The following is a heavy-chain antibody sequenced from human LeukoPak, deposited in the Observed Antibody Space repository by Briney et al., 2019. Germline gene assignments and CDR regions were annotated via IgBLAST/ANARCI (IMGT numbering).Heavy chain of an antibody. CDR3: ASTYYDFWSTEYYFDY. CDR1: GGSISSHY. Sequence: PPGTLSLTCTVSGGSISSHYWSWIRQPPGKGLEWIGYIYYSGSTNYNPSLKSRVTISVDTSKNQFSLKLSSVTAADTAVYYCASTYYDFWSTEYYFDYWGQGTLVTVSS. D-gene: IGHD3-3*01. CDR2: IYYSGST. J-gene: IGHJ4*02. V-gene: IGHV4-59*11.